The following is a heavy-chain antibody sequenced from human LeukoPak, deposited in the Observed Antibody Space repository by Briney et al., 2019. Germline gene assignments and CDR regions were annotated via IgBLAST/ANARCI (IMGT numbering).Heavy chain of an antibody. CDR3: ARLNYDILTGYWTFFDY. CDR1: GGSISSYY. CDR2: IYYSGST. Sequence: NPSETLSLTCTVSGGSISSYYWSWIRQPPGKGLEWIGYIYYSGSTKYNPSLKSRVTMSVDTSKNQFSLRLSPVTAADTAVYYCARLNYDILTGYWTFFDYWGQGTLVTVSS. J-gene: IGHJ4*02. V-gene: IGHV4-59*08. D-gene: IGHD3-9*01.